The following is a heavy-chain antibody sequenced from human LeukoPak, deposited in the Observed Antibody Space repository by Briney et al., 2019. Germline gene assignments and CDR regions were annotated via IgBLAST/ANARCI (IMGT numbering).Heavy chain of an antibody. V-gene: IGHV3-23*01. CDR2: INAAGDDM. D-gene: IGHD3-3*01. CDR1: GFTFPTYS. J-gene: IGHJ6*02. CDR3: AKGIFGVIHNGIDV. Sequence: GGSLRLSCVASGFTFPTYSMAWVRQAPGKGLDWVSSINAAGDDMYYADSVKGRFSISRANLKNTLYLQMHSLRAEDRAIYYCAKGIFGVIHNGIDVWGQGTAVTVSS.